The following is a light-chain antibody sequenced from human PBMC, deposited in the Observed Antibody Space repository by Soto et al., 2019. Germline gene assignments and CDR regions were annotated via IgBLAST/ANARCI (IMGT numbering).Light chain of an antibody. Sequence: QSVLTQPPSVSGAPGQRVTISCTGSSSNIGAGYDVHWYQQLPGTAPKLLIYGNNNRPSGVPDRFSGSKSGTSASLAITGLQAGDEADYFCQSYDSSLSSYVFGTATKVPVL. CDR3: QSYDSSLSSYV. J-gene: IGLJ1*01. CDR2: GNN. CDR1: SSNIGAGYD. V-gene: IGLV1-40*01.